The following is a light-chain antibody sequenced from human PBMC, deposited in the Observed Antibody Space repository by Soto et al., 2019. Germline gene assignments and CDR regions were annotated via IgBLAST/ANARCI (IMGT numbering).Light chain of an antibody. J-gene: IGKJ2*01. CDR1: QRVSSN. V-gene: IGKV3-15*01. CDR2: GAS. CDR3: QQYNNGPPYT. Sequence: EIVMTQSPATLSVSPGERATLSCRASQRVSSNLAWYQQKPGQAPRILIYGASTRATGIPARFSGSGSGTEFTLTISSLQSEDFAVYYCQQYNNGPPYTFGQGTKLEIK.